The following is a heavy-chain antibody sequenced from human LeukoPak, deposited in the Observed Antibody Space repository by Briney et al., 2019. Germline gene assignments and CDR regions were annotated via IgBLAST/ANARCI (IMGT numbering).Heavy chain of an antibody. D-gene: IGHD3-16*02. V-gene: IGHV4-34*01. CDR3: ARLWPYYDYVWGSYRMPYYFDY. Sequence: SETLSLTCAVYGGSFSGYYWSWIRQPPGKGLEWIGEINHSGSTNYNPSLKSRVTISVDTSKNQFSLKLSSVTAADTAVYYCARLWPYYDYVWGSYRMPYYFDYWGQGTLVTVSS. J-gene: IGHJ4*02. CDR1: GGSFSGYY. CDR2: INHSGST.